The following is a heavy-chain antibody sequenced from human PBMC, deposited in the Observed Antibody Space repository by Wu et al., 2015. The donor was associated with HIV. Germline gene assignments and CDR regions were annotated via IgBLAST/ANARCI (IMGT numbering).Heavy chain of an antibody. CDR2: TNLNTGGT. J-gene: IGHJ3*02. CDR3: ARDELFRVDDAFDM. Sequence: VQLVQSGTDVRKPGASVKVSCKASGYTFTDYFIHWIRQAPGQGLEWMGWTNLNTGGTNYAPKFQGRVAMTRDTSISTAYIELSALTSDDTAVYYCARDELFRVDDAFDMWGQGTLVIVSS. V-gene: IGHV1-2*02. D-gene: IGHD3-10*01. CDR1: GYTFTDYF.